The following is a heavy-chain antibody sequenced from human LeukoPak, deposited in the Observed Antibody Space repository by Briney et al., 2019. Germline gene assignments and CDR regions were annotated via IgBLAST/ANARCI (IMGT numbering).Heavy chain of an antibody. D-gene: IGHD6-13*01. CDR1: GGSISSGGYY. J-gene: IGHJ4*02. Sequence: SETLSLTCTVSGGSISSGGYYWSWIRQHPGKGLEWIGYIYYSGSTYYNPSLKSRVTISVDTSKNQFSLKLSSVTAADTAVYYCASTYRGAAAIDYWGQGTLVTVSS. CDR2: IYYSGST. CDR3: ASTYRGAAAIDY. V-gene: IGHV4-31*03.